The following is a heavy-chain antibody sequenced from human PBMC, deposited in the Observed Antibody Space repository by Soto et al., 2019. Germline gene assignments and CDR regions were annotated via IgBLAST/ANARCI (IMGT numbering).Heavy chain of an antibody. Sequence: GGSLRLSCTTSGFTFNNYFIHWVRQAPGRGLVWLSRIKGDGSVINYADSVMGRFTISIDNAKNMVHLQMDSLRVDDTAVYYCARGPARNWFDPWGQGTLVTVSS. J-gene: IGHJ5*02. V-gene: IGHV3-74*01. D-gene: IGHD6-6*01. CDR2: IKGDGSVI. CDR3: ARGPARNWFDP. CDR1: GFTFNNYF.